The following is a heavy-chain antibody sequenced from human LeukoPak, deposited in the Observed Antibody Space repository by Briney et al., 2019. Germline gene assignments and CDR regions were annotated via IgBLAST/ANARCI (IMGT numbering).Heavy chain of an antibody. V-gene: IGHV1-2*02. Sequence: WASVKVSCKASGYTFTGYYKHWVRQAPGQGLEWMGWINPNSGGTNYAQKFQGRVTMTRDTSTSTVYMELSSLRSEDTAVYYCARVGPAMVIPFDYWGQGTLVTVSS. J-gene: IGHJ4*02. CDR1: GYTFTGYY. D-gene: IGHD5-18*01. CDR2: INPNSGGT. CDR3: ARVGPAMVIPFDY.